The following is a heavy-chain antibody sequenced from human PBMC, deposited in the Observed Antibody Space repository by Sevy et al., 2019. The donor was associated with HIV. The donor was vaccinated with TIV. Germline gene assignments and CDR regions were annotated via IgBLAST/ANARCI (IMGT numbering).Heavy chain of an antibody. CDR3: ARGGCSSTSCSYWFDP. CDR1: GYTFTSYG. Sequence: ASVKVSCKASGYTFTSYGISWVRQAPGQGLEWMGWISAYNGNTNYAQKLQGRVTMTTDTSTSTAYMELKSLRFDDTAVDYCARGGCSSTSCSYWFDPWGQGTLVTVSS. D-gene: IGHD2-2*01. CDR2: ISAYNGNT. J-gene: IGHJ5*02. V-gene: IGHV1-18*01.